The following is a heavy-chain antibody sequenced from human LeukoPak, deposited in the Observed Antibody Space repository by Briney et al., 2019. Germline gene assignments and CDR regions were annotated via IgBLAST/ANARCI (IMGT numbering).Heavy chain of an antibody. D-gene: IGHD2-21*02. J-gene: IGHJ4*02. CDR1: GGSISSRDYY. V-gene: IGHV4-39*01. Sequence: SETLSLTCTVSGGSISSRDYYWGWIRQPPGKGLEWIGSFFYGGSTYYNPSLKSRVTISGDTSKSQFSLKLTSVTAADTAVYYCARQKPYCGGVCYSYYFDYWGQGTLVTVSS. CDR3: ARQKPYCGGVCYSYYFDY. CDR2: FFYGGST.